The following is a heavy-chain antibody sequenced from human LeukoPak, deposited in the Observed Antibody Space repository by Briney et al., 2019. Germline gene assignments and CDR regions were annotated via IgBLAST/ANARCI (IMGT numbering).Heavy chain of an antibody. J-gene: IGHJ1*01. D-gene: IGHD2-2*01. CDR3: ARLGGYCSSTSCLYFQH. CDR2: IYPGDSDT. CDR1: GYSFTSYW. Sequence: RGESLKISCKGSGYSFTSYWIGWVRPLPGKGLEWMGIIYPGDSDTRYSPSFQGQVTISADKSISTAYLQWSSLKASDTAMYYCARLGGYCSSTSCLYFQHWGQGTLVTVSS. V-gene: IGHV5-51*01.